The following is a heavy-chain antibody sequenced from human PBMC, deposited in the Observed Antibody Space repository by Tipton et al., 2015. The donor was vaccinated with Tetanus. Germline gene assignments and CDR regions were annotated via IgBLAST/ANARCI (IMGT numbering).Heavy chain of an antibody. CDR2: IDPNSGDT. J-gene: IGHJ6*02. CDR3: ARDRGDYIYYGMDV. Sequence: QLVQSGAELKKPGASVKVSCTASGYTFTGYYMYWVRQAPGQGLEWVGWIDPNSGDTIYAQNFQGRVTMTRDTSMSTVYMELSRLRTDDTAVYYCARDRGDYIYYGMDVWGPGTTATVSS. CDR1: GYTFTGYY. V-gene: IGHV1-2*02. D-gene: IGHD3-22*01.